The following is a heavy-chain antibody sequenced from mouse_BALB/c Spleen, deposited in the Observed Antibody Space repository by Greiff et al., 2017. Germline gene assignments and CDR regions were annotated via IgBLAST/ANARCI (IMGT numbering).Heavy chain of an antibody. V-gene: IGHV5-17*02. CDR1: GFTFSSFG. CDR2: ISSGSSTI. J-gene: IGHJ4*01. Sequence: EVQRVESGGGLVQPGGSRKLSCAASGFTFSSFGMHWVRQAPEKGLEWVAYISSGSSTIYYADTVKGRFTISRDNPKNTLFLQMTSLRSEDTAMYYCARVGPFYAMDYWGQGTSVTVSS. CDR3: ARVGPFYAMDY.